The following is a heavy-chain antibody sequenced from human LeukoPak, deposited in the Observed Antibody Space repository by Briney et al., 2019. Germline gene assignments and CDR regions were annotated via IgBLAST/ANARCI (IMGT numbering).Heavy chain of an antibody. V-gene: IGHV1-18*01. CDR1: GYTFTSYG. Sequence: ASVKVFCKASGYTFTSYGISWVRQAPGQGLEWMGWISAYNGNTNYAQKLQGRVTMTTDTSTSTAYMELRSLRSDDTAVYYCARERGYYYDSSGHIGDYWGQGTLVTVSS. CDR2: ISAYNGNT. J-gene: IGHJ4*02. CDR3: ARERGYYYDSSGHIGDY. D-gene: IGHD3-22*01.